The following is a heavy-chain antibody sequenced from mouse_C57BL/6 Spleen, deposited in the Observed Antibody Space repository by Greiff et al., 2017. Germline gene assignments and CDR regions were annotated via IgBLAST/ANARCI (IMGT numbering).Heavy chain of an antibody. D-gene: IGHD2-3*01. CDR1: GYTFTSYW. Sequence: QVQLQQPGAELVKPGASVKMSCKASGYTFTSYWITWVKQRPGQGLEWIGDIYPGSGSTNYNEKFKSKATLTVDTSSSTAYMQLSSLTSEDSAVYCCAIYDGYYVGFAYWGQGTLGTVSA. J-gene: IGHJ3*01. CDR3: AIYDGYYVGFAY. V-gene: IGHV1-55*01. CDR2: IYPGSGST.